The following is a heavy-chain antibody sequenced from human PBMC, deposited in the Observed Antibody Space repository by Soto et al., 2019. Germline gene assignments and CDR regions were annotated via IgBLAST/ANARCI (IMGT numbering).Heavy chain of an antibody. CDR3: GSLGGMLCNWFDP. CDR1: GGSISTSSYY. J-gene: IGHJ5*02. Sequence: PSETLSLTSPVSGGSISTSSYYWGWIRQPPGKGLEWIGTIYYIGSTYYNPSLKSRLTFSVDTPKNQFALRLSAVAAAVWAVFCGGSLGGMLCNWFDPRRQGTTVTAS. CDR2: IYYIGST. D-gene: IGHD2-15*01. V-gene: IGHV4-39*01.